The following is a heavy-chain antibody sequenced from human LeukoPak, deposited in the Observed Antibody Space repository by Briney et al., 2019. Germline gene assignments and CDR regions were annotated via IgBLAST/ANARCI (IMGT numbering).Heavy chain of an antibody. CDR1: GGSISSSSYY. CDR3: ARALPPPGIAVAGLLYYFDY. Sequence: SETLSLTCTVSGGSISSSSYYWGWLRQPPGKGLEWIGSIYYSGSTYYNPSLKSRVTISVDTSKNQFSLKLSSVTAADTAVYYCARALPPPGIAVAGLLYYFDYWGQGTLVTVSS. J-gene: IGHJ4*02. CDR2: IYYSGST. V-gene: IGHV4-39*07. D-gene: IGHD6-19*01.